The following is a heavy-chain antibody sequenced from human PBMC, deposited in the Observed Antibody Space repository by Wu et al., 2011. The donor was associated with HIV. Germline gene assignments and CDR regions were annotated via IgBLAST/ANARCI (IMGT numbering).Heavy chain of an antibody. CDR2: IYPGDSAT. D-gene: IGHD3-16*01. CDR3: ARLNSARGGFDF. V-gene: IGHV5-51*01. Sequence: QMPGKGLEWMGIIYPGDSATKYSPSFQGQVTISADRSISTAYLQWSSLKASDTAMYYCARLNSARGGFDFWGQGTLVTVSS. J-gene: IGHJ4*02.